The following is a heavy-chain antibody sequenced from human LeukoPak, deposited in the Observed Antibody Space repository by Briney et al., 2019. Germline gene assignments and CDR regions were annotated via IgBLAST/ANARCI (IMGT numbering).Heavy chain of an antibody. J-gene: IGHJ4*02. CDR1: GYTFTSYG. D-gene: IGHD3-22*01. CDR2: ISAYNGNT. CDR3: ARPTASYGSSGYYDYFDY. Sequence: ASVKVSCTASGYTFTSYGISWVRQAPGQGLEWMGWISAYNGNTNYAQKLQGRVTMTTDTSTSTAYMELRSLRSDDTAVYYCARPTASYGSSGYYDYFDYWGQGTLVTVSS. V-gene: IGHV1-18*01.